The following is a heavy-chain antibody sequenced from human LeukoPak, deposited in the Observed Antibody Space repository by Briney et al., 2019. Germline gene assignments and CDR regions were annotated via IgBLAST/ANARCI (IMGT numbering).Heavy chain of an antibody. Sequence: ASVKVSCKASGYTFTGYYMHWVRQALGQGLEWIGWINPNSGGTNYAQKFQGRVTMTRDTSISTAYMELSRLRSDDTAVYYCARVGLRGSYQLSDWGQGTLVTVSS. V-gene: IGHV1-2*02. CDR3: ARVGLRGSYQLSD. CDR1: GYTFTGYY. D-gene: IGHD1-26*01. J-gene: IGHJ4*02. CDR2: INPNSGGT.